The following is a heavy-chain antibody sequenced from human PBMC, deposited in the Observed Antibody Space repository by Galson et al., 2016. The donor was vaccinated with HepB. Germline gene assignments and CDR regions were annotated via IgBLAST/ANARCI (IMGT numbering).Heavy chain of an antibody. J-gene: IGHJ4*02. Sequence: TLSLTCGVSGGSVNSGGDYWTWLRHFPGKGLEWIGYMHYTGSSIYNPSLESRVSITVDKSQNVFYLKLTSLTAADTAVYYMARGGAAAGSFDSWGPGTLVTVSS. CDR2: MHYTGSS. CDR1: GGSVNSGGDY. D-gene: IGHD6-13*01. V-gene: IGHV4-31*11. CDR3: ARGGAAAGSFDS.